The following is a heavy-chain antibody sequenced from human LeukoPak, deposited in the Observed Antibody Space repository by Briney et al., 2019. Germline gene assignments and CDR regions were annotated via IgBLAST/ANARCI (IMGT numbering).Heavy chain of an antibody. Sequence: PSETLSLTCTVSGGPISSYYWSWIRQPPGKGLEWIGYIYYSGSTNYNPSLKSRVTISVDTSKNQFSLKLSSVTAADTAVYYCARLLRYFDWYDAFDIWGQGTMVTVSS. J-gene: IGHJ3*02. V-gene: IGHV4-59*01. CDR1: GGPISSYY. CDR2: IYYSGST. D-gene: IGHD3-9*01. CDR3: ARLLRYFDWYDAFDI.